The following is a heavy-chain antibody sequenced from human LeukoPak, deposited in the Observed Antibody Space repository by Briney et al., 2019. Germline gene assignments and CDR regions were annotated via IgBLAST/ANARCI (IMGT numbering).Heavy chain of an antibody. J-gene: IGHJ4*02. D-gene: IGHD3-22*01. V-gene: IGHV3-30-3*01. CDR1: GFTFSTYA. CDR3: ARYRVVVITNKNYYFDY. Sequence: PGGSLRLSCATSGFTFSTYAMQWVRQAPGKGLEWVAVISSDGNKKNYADSVKGRFTISRDNSKNTLYLQMNSLRAEDTAVYYCARYRVVVITNKNYYFDYWGQGTLVTVSS. CDR2: ISSDGNKK.